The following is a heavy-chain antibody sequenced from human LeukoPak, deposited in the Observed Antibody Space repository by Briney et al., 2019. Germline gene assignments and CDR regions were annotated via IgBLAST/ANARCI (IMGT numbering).Heavy chain of an antibody. D-gene: IGHD3-16*02. CDR1: GGTFSSYA. CDR3: AREKGVWGSYLLDY. CDR2: IIPIFGTA. V-gene: IGHV1-69*13. Sequence: ASVKVSCKASGGTFSSYAISWVRQAPGQGLEWMGGIIPIFGTANYAQKFQGRVTITADESTSTAYMELSSLRSEDTAAYYCAREKGVWGSYLLDYWGQGTLVTVSS. J-gene: IGHJ4*02.